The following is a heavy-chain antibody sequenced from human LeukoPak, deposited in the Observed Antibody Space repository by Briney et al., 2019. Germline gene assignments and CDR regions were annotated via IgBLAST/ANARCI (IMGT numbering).Heavy chain of an antibody. D-gene: IGHD2-15*01. Sequence: GGSLRLSCAASGFTFSSYWMSWVRQAPGKGLEWVANIKQDGSEKYYVDSVKGRFTISRDNAKNSLYLQMNSLRAEDTAVYYCARDGEVADRIFDYWGQGALVTVSS. J-gene: IGHJ4*02. CDR3: ARDGEVADRIFDY. CDR1: GFTFSSYW. V-gene: IGHV3-7*01. CDR2: IKQDGSEK.